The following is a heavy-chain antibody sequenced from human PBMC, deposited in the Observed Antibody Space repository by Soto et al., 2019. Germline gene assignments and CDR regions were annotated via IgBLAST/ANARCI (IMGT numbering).Heavy chain of an antibody. CDR2: ISGSGGST. CDR1: GFTFSSYA. CDR3: AKDRGYSGYDYGGFDY. V-gene: IGHV3-23*01. Sequence: PEGSLRLSCAASGFTFSSYAMSWVRQAPGKGLEWVSAISGSGGSTYYADSVKGRFTISRDNSKNTLYLQMNSLRAEDTAVYYCAKDRGYSGYDYGGFDYWGQGTLVTVSS. D-gene: IGHD5-12*01. J-gene: IGHJ4*02.